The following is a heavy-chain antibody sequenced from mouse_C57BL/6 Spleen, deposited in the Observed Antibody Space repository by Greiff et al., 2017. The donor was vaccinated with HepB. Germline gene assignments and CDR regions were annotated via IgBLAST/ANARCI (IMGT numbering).Heavy chain of an antibody. CDR3: VSQGWVYAMDY. D-gene: IGHD2-3*01. CDR1: GFSFNTYA. CDR2: IRSKSNNYAT. J-gene: IGHJ4*01. V-gene: IGHV10-1*01. Sequence: EVQLQESGGGLVQPKGSLKLSCAASGFSFNTYAMNWVRQAPGKGLEWVARIRSKSNNYATYYADSVKDRFTISRDDSESMLYLQMNNLKTEDTAMYYCVSQGWVYAMDYWGQGTSVTVSS.